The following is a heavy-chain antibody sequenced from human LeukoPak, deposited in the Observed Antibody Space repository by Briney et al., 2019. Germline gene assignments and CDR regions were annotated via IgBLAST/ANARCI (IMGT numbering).Heavy chain of an antibody. CDR3: ARANSWRRGWFDP. J-gene: IGHJ5*02. Sequence: PSETLSLTCSVSGGSISSYYWSWIRQPPGKGLEWIGYIYYSGSTNYNPSLKSRVTISLDTSKSQFSLKLSSVTAADTAVYYCARANSWRRGWFDPWGQGTLVTVSS. D-gene: IGHD6-13*01. CDR1: GGSISSYY. CDR2: IYYSGST. V-gene: IGHV4-59*01.